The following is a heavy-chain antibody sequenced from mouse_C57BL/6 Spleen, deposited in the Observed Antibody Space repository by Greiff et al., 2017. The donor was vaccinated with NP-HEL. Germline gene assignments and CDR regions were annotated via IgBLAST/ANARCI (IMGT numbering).Heavy chain of an antibody. J-gene: IGHJ4*01. CDR3: ARSTIPAMDY. D-gene: IGHD1-1*01. Sequence: QVQLQQPGPELVKPGASVTLSCKASGYAFSSSWMNWVKQRPGPGLEWIGRIYPGDGDTNHNGKFKGKATLTADKSSSTAYMQLSSLTSEDSAVYFCARSTIPAMDYWGQGTSVTVSS. V-gene: IGHV1-82*01. CDR2: IYPGDGDT. CDR1: GYAFSSSW.